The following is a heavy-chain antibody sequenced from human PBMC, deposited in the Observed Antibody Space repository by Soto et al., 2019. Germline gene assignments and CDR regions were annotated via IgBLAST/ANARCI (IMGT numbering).Heavy chain of an antibody. J-gene: IGHJ4*02. D-gene: IGHD3-9*01. CDR1: GFTFSSYA. V-gene: IGHV3-23*01. CDR2: ISGSGGST. CDR3: AKDPVLRYFDWLSLPHYFDY. Sequence: LRLSCAASGFTFSSYAMSWVRQAPGKGLEWVSAISGSGGSTYYADSVKGRFTISRDNSKNTLYLQMNSLRAEDTAVYYCAKDPVLRYFDWLSLPHYFDYWGQGTLVTVSS.